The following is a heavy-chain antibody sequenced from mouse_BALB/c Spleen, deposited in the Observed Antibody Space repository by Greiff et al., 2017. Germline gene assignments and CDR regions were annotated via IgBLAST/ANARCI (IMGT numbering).Heavy chain of an antibody. J-gene: IGHJ3*01. D-gene: IGHD2-3*01. CDR3: ARDDGYYFAY. V-gene: IGHV14-3*02. CDR2: IDPANGNT. CDR1: GFNFKDTY. Sequence: VQLQQSGAELVKPGASVKLSCTASGFNFKDTYMHWVKQRPEQGLEWIGRIDPANGNTKYDPKFQGKATITADTSSNTAYLQLSSLTSEDTAVYYCARDDGYYFAYWGQGTLVTVSA.